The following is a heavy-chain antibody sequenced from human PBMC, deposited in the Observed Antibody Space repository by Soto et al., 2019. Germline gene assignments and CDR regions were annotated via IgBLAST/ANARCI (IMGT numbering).Heavy chain of an antibody. CDR3: ATRSPAFDY. CDR1: GYTFTSYG. Sequence: QVQLVQSGPEVKKPGASVKVSCKTSGYTFTSYGISWVRQAPGQGLEWMGWITTDKGKTTYAQKFQGRVTMTTDTSASRAYMDLRSLRSDDTAVYYCATRSPAFDYWGQGTLVTVSS. V-gene: IGHV1-18*01. J-gene: IGHJ4*02. CDR2: ITTDKGKT.